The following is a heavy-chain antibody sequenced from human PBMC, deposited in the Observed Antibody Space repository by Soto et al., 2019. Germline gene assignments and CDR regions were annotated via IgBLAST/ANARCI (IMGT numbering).Heavy chain of an antibody. Sequence: QLQLQESGPGLVKPSETLSLTCTVSGGSISSSSYYWGWIRQPPGKGLEWIGSIYYSGSTYYNPSLKSRVTISVDTSKNQFSLKLSSVTAADTAVYYCAQGIAAAGTTAFDIWGQGTMVTVSS. J-gene: IGHJ3*02. V-gene: IGHV4-39*01. CDR3: AQGIAAAGTTAFDI. CDR1: GGSISSSSYY. D-gene: IGHD6-13*01. CDR2: IYYSGST.